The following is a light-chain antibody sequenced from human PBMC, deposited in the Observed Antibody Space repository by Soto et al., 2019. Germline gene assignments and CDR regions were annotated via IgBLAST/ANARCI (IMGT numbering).Light chain of an antibody. V-gene: IGKV2-29*03. CDR2: EVS. Sequence: DIVMTQTPLSLSVTPGQSASISCQSSQSLLHSDGKTYLHWFLQKPGQAPQLLIYEVSNRFSGVSERFSGSGSGTDFTLTISGVEAEDVGVYYCMQGIRLPLTFSGGTKVEIK. CDR1: QSLLHSDGKTY. J-gene: IGKJ4*01. CDR3: MQGIRLPLT.